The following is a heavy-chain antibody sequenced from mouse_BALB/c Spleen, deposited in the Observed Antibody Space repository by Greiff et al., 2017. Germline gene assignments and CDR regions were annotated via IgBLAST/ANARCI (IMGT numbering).Heavy chain of an antibody. CDR1: GFTFSSYA. J-gene: IGHJ1*01. V-gene: IGHV5-9-4*01. CDR2: ISSGGSYT. D-gene: IGHD1-1*01. Sequence: DVMLVESGGGLVKPGGSLKLSCAASGFTFSSYAMSWVRQSPEKRLEWVAEISSGGSYTYYPDTVTGRFTISRDNAKNTLYLEMSSLRSEDTAMYYCARVPSGSSLSYWYFDVWGAGTTVTVSS. CDR3: ARVPSGSSLSYWYFDV.